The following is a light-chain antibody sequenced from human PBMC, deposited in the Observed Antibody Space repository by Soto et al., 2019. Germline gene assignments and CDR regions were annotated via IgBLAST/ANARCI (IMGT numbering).Light chain of an antibody. CDR2: GAT. CDR1: QSLSNNF. V-gene: IGKV3-20*01. Sequence: EVVLTQSPGTLSLSPGEGDTLSCRASQSLSNNFLAWYQQKPGQAPRLLIYGATSRATGVPDRFSGSGSGTDFTLTINRLEPEDFAVYYCQQYGSTPVTFGQGTKVEIK. J-gene: IGKJ1*01. CDR3: QQYGSTPVT.